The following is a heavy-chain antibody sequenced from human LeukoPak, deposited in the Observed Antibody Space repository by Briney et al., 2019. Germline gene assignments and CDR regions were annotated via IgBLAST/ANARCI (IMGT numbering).Heavy chain of an antibody. J-gene: IGHJ4*02. CDR1: LYAITSGYY. Sequence: SETLSLTCNVSLYAITSGYYWGWIRQSPGKGLEWIGSIYHSGSTYYNPSLKSRVTISVDTSKNQFSLKLSSVTAADTAVYYCARSYSGSRGYFDYWGQGTLVTVSS. D-gene: IGHD1-26*01. V-gene: IGHV4-38-2*02. CDR3: ARSYSGSRGYFDY. CDR2: IYHSGST.